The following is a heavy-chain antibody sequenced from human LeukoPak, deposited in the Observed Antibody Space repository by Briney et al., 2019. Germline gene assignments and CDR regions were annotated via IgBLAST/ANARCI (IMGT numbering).Heavy chain of an antibody. CDR2: IYHSGST. J-gene: IGHJ2*01. Sequence: SETQSLTCAVSGGSISSGGYSWSWIRQPPGKGLEWIGYIYHSGSTYYNPSLKSRVTISVDRSKNQFSLKLSSVTAADTAVYYCARELSRWYFDLWGRGTLVTVSS. CDR1: GGSISSGGYS. CDR3: ARELSRWYFDL. D-gene: IGHD2-15*01. V-gene: IGHV4-30-2*01.